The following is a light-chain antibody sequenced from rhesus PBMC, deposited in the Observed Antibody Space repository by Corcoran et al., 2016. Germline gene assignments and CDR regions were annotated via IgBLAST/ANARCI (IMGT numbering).Light chain of an antibody. J-gene: IGKJ3*01. V-gene: IGKV2S9*01. Sequence: DVVMTQSPLSLPVTLGQPASISCRSSQSLVHSDGKPYLNWLKQKPGQPPRRLIYQVSNRDSGVPDRCSGSGAGTDLTLKISRVEAEDVGVYYCMQGTHWPTFGPGTKLDIK. CDR1: QSLVHSDGKPY. CDR2: QVS. CDR3: MQGTHWPT.